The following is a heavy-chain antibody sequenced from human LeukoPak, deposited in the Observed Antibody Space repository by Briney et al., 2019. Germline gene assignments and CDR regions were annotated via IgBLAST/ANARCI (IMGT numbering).Heavy chain of an antibody. CDR1: GYTFTGYY. CDR2: INPNSGGT. J-gene: IGHJ4*02. Sequence: ASVKVSCKASGYTFTGYYMHWVRQAPGQGLEWMGWINPNSGGTKYQGRVTMTRDTSISTAYMELSRLRSDDTAVYYCARGQARYGSGSPDLDYWGQGTLVTVSS. CDR3: ARGQARYGSGSPDLDY. V-gene: IGHV1-2*02. D-gene: IGHD3-10*01.